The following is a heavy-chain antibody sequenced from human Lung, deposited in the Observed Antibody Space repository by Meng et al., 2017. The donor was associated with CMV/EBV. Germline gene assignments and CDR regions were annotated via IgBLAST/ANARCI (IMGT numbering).Heavy chain of an antibody. J-gene: IGHJ4*02. CDR1: GYTVTSYA. D-gene: IGHD1-7*01. Sequence: VLLGQSGAEGESPVASVKVSCKASGYTVTSYAMHWVRWARGQRLEWMGRIDAANGNTKYPQKFQGRVTITMATSASTVFMELSSLISEDTAVYYCARDRNYFHHFDYWGQGTLVTVSS. CDR3: ARDRNYFHHFDY. V-gene: IGHV1-3*01. CDR2: IDAANGNT.